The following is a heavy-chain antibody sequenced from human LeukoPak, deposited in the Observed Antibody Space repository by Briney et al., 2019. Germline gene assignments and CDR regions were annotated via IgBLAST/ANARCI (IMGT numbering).Heavy chain of an antibody. CDR2: IFYSGTT. V-gene: IGHV4-39*07. CDR3: ARESNYGGNTPSEY. J-gene: IGHJ4*02. Sequence: SSETLSLTCTVSGGSISSYYWVWMRQPPGKGLEWIGSIFYSGTTYYNPSLKSRVTISVDTSKNQFSLNLSSVTAADTAVYYCARESNYGGNTPSEYWGQGILVTVCS. CDR1: GGSISSYY. D-gene: IGHD4-23*01.